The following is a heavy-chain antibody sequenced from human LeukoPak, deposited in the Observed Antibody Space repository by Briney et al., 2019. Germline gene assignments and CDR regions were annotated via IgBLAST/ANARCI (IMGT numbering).Heavy chain of an antibody. CDR1: GGSISSSSYY. Sequence: SSETLSLTCTVSGGSISSSSYYWGWIRQPPGKGLEWIGSIYYSGSTYYNPPLKSRVTISVDTSKNQFSLKLSSVTAADTAVYYCARARRYTAMARGDFDYWGQGTLVTVSS. CDR3: ARARRYTAMARGDFDY. D-gene: IGHD5-18*01. CDR2: IYYSGST. J-gene: IGHJ4*02. V-gene: IGHV4-39*07.